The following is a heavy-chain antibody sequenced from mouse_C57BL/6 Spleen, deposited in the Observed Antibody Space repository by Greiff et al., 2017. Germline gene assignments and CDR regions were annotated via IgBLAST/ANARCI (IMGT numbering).Heavy chain of an antibody. D-gene: IGHD1-1*01. CDR2: IYPGDGDT. CDR1: GYAFSSYW. V-gene: IGHV1-80*01. CDR3: ARITTVVRFDY. J-gene: IGHJ2*01. Sequence: QVQLQQSGAELVKPGASVKISCKASGYAFSSYWMNWVKQRPGKGLEWIGQIYPGDGDTNYNGKFKGKATLTADKSSSTAYMQLSSLTSEDSAVYFCARITTVVRFDYWGQGTTLTVSS.